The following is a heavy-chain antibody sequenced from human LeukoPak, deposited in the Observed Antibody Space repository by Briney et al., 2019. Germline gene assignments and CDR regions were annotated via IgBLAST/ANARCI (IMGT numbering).Heavy chain of an antibody. V-gene: IGHV1-8*03. CDR2: MNPNSGNT. J-gene: IGHJ4*02. D-gene: IGHD2-2*01. Sequence: GASVEVSCKASGYTFTSYDINWVRQATGQGLEWMGWMNPNSGNTGYAQKFQGRVTITRNTSISTAYMELGSLRSEDTAVYYCAREGRGYCSSTSCYMQHFDYWGQGTLVTVSS. CDR1: GYTFTSYD. CDR3: AREGRGYCSSTSCYMQHFDY.